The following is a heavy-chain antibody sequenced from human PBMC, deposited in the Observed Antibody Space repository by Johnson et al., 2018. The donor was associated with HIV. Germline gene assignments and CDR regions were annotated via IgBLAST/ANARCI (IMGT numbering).Heavy chain of an antibody. Sequence: VQVVESGGGLVQPGGSLRLSCAASGFSFSDHYMDWVRQAPGKGLEWVSAISGSGGSTYYADSVKGRFTISRDNSKNSLYLQMHSLRTEDTALYYCARDSGIAVASGAFDIWGQGTLITVSS. J-gene: IGHJ3*02. CDR3: ARDSGIAVASGAFDI. V-gene: IGHV3-43*02. CDR1: GFSFSDHY. CDR2: ISGSGGST. D-gene: IGHD6-19*01.